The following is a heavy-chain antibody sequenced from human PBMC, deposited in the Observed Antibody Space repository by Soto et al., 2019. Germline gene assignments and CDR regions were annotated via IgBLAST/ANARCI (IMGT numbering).Heavy chain of an antibody. CDR2: ISAYNGNT. V-gene: IGHV1-18*01. Sequence: ASVKVSCKASGYTFTSYGISLVRQAPGQGLEWMGWISAYNGNTNYAQKLQGRVTMTTDTSTSTAYMELRSLRSDDTAVYYCARVVTYDSSGYYYDYYYGMDVWGQGTTVTVSS. CDR1: GYTFTSYG. D-gene: IGHD3-22*01. CDR3: ARVVTYDSSGYYYDYYYGMDV. J-gene: IGHJ6*02.